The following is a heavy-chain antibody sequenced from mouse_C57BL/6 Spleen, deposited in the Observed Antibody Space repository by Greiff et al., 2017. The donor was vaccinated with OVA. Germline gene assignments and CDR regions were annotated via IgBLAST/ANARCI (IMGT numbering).Heavy chain of an antibody. Sequence: VMLVESGPGLVAPSQSLSITCTVSGFSLTSYAISWVRQPPGKGLEWLGVIWTGGGTNYNSALKSRLSISKDNSKSQVFLKMNSLQTDDTARYYCARNRLLRLEWYFDVWGTGTTVTVSS. V-gene: IGHV2-9-1*01. J-gene: IGHJ1*03. D-gene: IGHD1-1*01. CDR1: GFSLTSYA. CDR3: ARNRLLRLEWYFDV. CDR2: IWTGGGT.